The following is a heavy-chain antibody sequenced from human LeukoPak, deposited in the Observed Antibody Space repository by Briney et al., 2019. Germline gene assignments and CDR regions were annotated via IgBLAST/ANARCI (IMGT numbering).Heavy chain of an antibody. CDR2: INPNGGGT. D-gene: IGHD7-27*01. CDR1: GYTFTGYY. Sequence: ASVKVSCKASGYTFTGYYMHWVRQAPGQGLEWMGWINPNGGGTKYEQKFHGRVTLTRDTSISTAYMELSSLQSDDTAVYYCARRPGSYFDYWGQGTLVTVSS. V-gene: IGHV1-2*02. CDR3: ARRPGSYFDY. J-gene: IGHJ4*02.